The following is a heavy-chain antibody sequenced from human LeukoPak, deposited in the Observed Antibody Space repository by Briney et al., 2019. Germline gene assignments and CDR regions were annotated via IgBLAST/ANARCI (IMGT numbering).Heavy chain of an antibody. CDR3: ARDRLTSGSYFFDY. V-gene: IGHV3-48*01. CDR2: ISGRSSTI. Sequence: GRSLRLSCAASAFTFSDYSMNGVRQAPGKGLEWISYISGRSSTIYYADSVRGRFTISRDNAKNSIYLQMNSLRAEDTAVYCCARDRLTSGSYFFDYWGQGTLVTVSS. CDR1: AFTFSDYS. D-gene: IGHD1-26*01. J-gene: IGHJ4*02.